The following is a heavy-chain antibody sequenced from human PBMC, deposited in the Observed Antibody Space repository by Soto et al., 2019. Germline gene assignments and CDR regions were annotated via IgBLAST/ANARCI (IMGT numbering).Heavy chain of an antibody. Sequence: GGSLRLSCAASGFTFSNYWMHWVRQAPGKGLLWVSRINPDGSSTSYADSVKDRFTISRDNAENTLYLQMNILRAEDTAVYYCTSDTCGPRASWGQGTLVTVSS. CDR2: INPDGSST. V-gene: IGHV3-74*01. CDR3: TSDTCGPRAS. CDR1: GFTFSNYW. J-gene: IGHJ5*02.